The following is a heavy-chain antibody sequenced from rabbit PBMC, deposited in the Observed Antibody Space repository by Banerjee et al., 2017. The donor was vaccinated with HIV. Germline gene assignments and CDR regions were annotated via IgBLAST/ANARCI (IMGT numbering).Heavy chain of an antibody. CDR2: IDAGKSGST. V-gene: IGHV1S45*01. Sequence: QEQLEESGGDLVKPETSLTLTCTASGFSFSSGYCMCWVRQAPGKGLEWIACIDAGKSGSTYYASWAKGRFTISRTSSTTVALQMTSLTAADTATYFCGRDRDTGSVYYFDLWGPGTLVTVS. D-gene: IGHD8-1*01. CDR3: GRDRDTGSVYYFDL. CDR1: GFSFSSGYC. J-gene: IGHJ6*01.